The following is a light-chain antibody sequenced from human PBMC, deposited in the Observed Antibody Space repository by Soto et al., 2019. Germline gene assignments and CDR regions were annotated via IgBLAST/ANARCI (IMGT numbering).Light chain of an antibody. J-gene: IGLJ3*02. Sequence: QSVLTQPASVSGSPGQSITISCTGTSSDIGDYNYVAWYQHHPGQAPKLIIFEVTYRPSGVSDRFSGSKSGNTASLTISGLQAEDEADYYCTSYTSSNTWVFGGGTKLTVL. CDR2: EVT. CDR1: SSDIGDYNY. CDR3: TSYTSSNTWV. V-gene: IGLV2-14*01.